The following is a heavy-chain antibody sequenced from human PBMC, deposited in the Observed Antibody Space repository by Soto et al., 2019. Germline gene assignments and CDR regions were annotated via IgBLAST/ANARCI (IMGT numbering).Heavy chain of an antibody. V-gene: IGHV2-5*02. CDR2: IYWDDDK. CDR3: ARRFIAAAIDY. Sequence: QITLKESGPTLVKPTQTLTLTCTFSGFSLSTSGVGVGWIRQPPGKALEWLALIYWDDDKRYSPSLKSRLTNTKDTSKNQVVLTMTNMDPVDTATYYCARRFIAAAIDYWGQGTLVTVSS. J-gene: IGHJ4*02. CDR1: GFSLSTSGVG. D-gene: IGHD6-13*01.